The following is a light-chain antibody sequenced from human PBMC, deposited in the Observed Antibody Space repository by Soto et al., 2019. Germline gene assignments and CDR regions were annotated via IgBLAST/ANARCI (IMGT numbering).Light chain of an antibody. J-gene: IGKJ3*01. CDR1: QSVSSY. Sequence: EIVLTQSPATLSLSPGQRATLSCRASQSVSSYLAWYQQKPGQAPRLLIYDASNRATGIPARFSGSGSGTDFNHTISSLEPEDFAVYYCQQRSDWPLLFTFGPGTKVDVK. CDR2: DAS. CDR3: QQRSDWPLLFT. V-gene: IGKV3-11*01.